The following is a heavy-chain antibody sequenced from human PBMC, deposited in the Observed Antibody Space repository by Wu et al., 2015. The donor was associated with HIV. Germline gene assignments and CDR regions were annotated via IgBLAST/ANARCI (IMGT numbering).Heavy chain of an antibody. D-gene: IGHD4-17*01. CDR1: GYSFTDSY. CDR2: IIPIFGTA. V-gene: IGHV1-69*01. Sequence: QVLLVQSGAEVKKPGASVKVSCTTSGYSFTDSYIHWVRQAPGQGLEWMGGIIPIFGTANYAQKFQGRVTITTDESTSTAYMELSSLRSEDTAVYYCARADYGDYRWFDPWGQGTLVTVSS. CDR3: ARADYGDYRWFDP. J-gene: IGHJ5*02.